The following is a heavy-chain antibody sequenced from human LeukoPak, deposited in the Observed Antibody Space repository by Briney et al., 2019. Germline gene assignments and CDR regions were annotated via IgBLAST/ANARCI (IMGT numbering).Heavy chain of an antibody. J-gene: IGHJ4*02. CDR1: GFTFSNYG. Sequence: GGSLRLSCAASGFTFSNYGMHWVRQAPGKGLEWVPSISSSSSYIYYADSVKGRFTISRDNAKNSLYLQMNSLRAEDTAVYYCARDPITIFGVVGYYFDYWGQGTLVTVSS. CDR2: ISSSSSYI. V-gene: IGHV3-21*01. CDR3: ARDPITIFGVVGYYFDY. D-gene: IGHD3-3*01.